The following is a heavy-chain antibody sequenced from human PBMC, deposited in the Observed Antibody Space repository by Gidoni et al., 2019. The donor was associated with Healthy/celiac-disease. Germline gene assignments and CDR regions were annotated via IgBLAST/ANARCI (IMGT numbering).Heavy chain of an antibody. CDR2: IWYDGSNK. CDR1: GFPFSSYG. D-gene: IGHD2-2*01. Sequence: QVQLVESGGGVVQPGRSLRLSCAASGFPFSSYGLHWVRQAPGKGLEWVAVIWYDGSNKYYADSVKGRFTISRDNSKNTLYLQMNSLRAEDTAVYYCARDYRVGYCSSTSCYPFDYWGQGTLVTVSS. J-gene: IGHJ4*02. CDR3: ARDYRVGYCSSTSCYPFDY. V-gene: IGHV3-33*01.